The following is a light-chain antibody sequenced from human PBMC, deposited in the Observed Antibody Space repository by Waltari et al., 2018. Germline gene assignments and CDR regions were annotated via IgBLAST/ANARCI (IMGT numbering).Light chain of an antibody. Sequence: DIQMTQSPSSVSASVGDRVTITCRASQGISNWLAWYQQKPGKAPNLLVYSASNLQSGVPSRVGGSGSGTDFTLTISSLQPEDFATYYCQQTSTFPVTFGGGTEVEF. CDR3: QQTSTFPVT. CDR2: SAS. V-gene: IGKV1-12*01. J-gene: IGKJ4*01. CDR1: QGISNW.